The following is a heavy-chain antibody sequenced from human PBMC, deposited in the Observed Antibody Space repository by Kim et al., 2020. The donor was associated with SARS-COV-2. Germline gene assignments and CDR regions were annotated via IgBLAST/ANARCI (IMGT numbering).Heavy chain of an antibody. CDR3: ARSKHNVDTAMETFDY. J-gene: IGHJ4*02. CDR1: GGSISSGGYY. Sequence: SETLSLTCTVSGGSISSGGYYWSWIRQHPGKGLEWIGYIYYSGSTYYNPSLKSRVTISVDTSKNQFSLKLSSVTAADTAVYYCARSKHNVDTAMETFDYWGQGTXVTVSS. D-gene: IGHD5-18*01. V-gene: IGHV4-31*03. CDR2: IYYSGST.